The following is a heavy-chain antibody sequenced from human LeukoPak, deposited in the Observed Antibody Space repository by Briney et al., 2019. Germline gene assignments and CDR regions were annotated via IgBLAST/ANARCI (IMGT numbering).Heavy chain of an antibody. J-gene: IGHJ4*02. CDR3: ARAARYYFDY. Sequence: PLETLSLTCAVYGGSFSDYYWSWIRQPPGKGLEWIGEINHSGSTNYNPSLKSRVTISVDTSKNQFSLKLSSVTAADTAVYYCARAARYYFDYWGQGTRVTVSS. CDR1: GGSFSDYY. V-gene: IGHV4-34*01. CDR2: INHSGST.